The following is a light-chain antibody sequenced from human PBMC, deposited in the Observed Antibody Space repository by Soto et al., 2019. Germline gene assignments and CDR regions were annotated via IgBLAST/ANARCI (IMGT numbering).Light chain of an antibody. J-gene: IGKJ5*01. CDR1: QSVLYSSNNKNY. Sequence: DIVMTQSPDSLAVSLGERATINCKSSQSVLYSSNNKNYLAWYQQKPGQPPKLLIYWASTRESGVPDRFSGSGSGTYFSLTISSLQAEDVAVYYCQQYYSTLITFGQGTRLEIK. CDR3: QQYYSTLIT. V-gene: IGKV4-1*01. CDR2: WAS.